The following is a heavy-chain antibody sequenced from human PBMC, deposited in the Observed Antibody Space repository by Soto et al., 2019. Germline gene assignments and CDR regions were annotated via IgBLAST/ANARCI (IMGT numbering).Heavy chain of an antibody. D-gene: IGHD3-22*01. J-gene: IGHJ2*01. CDR3: ARGSRGGYYDLYFDL. CDR2: IYSGGFT. CDR1: GLSVSSNY. Sequence: EVQLVESGGGLIQPGGSLRLSCAASGLSVSSNYMGWVRQAPGRGLEYVSVIYSGGFTDYGDYVKGRFIISSDNSKNTLDLQMDSLRVDDTAVYYCARGSRGGYYDLYFDLWGRGTLVTASS. V-gene: IGHV3-53*01.